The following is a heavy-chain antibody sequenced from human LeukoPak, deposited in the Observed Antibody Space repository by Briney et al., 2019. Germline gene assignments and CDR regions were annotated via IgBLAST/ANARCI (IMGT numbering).Heavy chain of an antibody. CDR1: GFTFSSYA. D-gene: IGHD3-10*01. J-gene: IGHJ4*02. CDR2: ISGSGGST. CDR3: ARAQIYGSGSYGLDY. Sequence: GGSLRLSCAASGFTFSSYAMSWVRQAPGKGLEWVSAISGSGGSTYYADSVKGRFTISRDNSKNTLYLQMNSPRAEDTAVYYCARAQIYGSGSYGLDYWGQGTLVTVST. V-gene: IGHV3-23*01.